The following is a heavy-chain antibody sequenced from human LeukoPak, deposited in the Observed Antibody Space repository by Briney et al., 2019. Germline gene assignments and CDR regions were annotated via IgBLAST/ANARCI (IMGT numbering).Heavy chain of an antibody. CDR2: INQDGSEK. Sequence: GGSLRLSCAASGFTFSSYSMSWVRQAPGKGLDWVANINQDGSEKYYVDSVKGRFTISRDNSKNTLYLQMNSLRAEDTAVYYCARDLTGFDASDIWGQGTMVTVSS. V-gene: IGHV3-7*01. CDR1: GFTFSSYS. D-gene: IGHD7-27*01. J-gene: IGHJ3*02. CDR3: ARDLTGFDASDI.